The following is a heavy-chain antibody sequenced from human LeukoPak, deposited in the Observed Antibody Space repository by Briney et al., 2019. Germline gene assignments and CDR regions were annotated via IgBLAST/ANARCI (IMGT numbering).Heavy chain of an antibody. Sequence: PSQTLSLTCTVSGGSISSGGYYWSWIRQHPGKGLEWIGYIYYSGSTYYNPSLKSRVTISVDTSKNQFSLKLSSVTAADTAVYYYARGGGSRPNWFDPWGQGTLVTVSS. CDR1: GGSISSGGYY. J-gene: IGHJ5*02. CDR3: ARGGGSRPNWFDP. CDR2: IYYSGST. D-gene: IGHD3-10*01. V-gene: IGHV4-31*03.